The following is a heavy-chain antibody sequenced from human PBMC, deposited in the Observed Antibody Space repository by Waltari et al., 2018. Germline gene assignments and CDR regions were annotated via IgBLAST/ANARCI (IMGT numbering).Heavy chain of an antibody. CDR3: VKGDLSSAYAAGAAFDV. CDR1: EFTFSNYA. J-gene: IGHJ3*01. Sequence: EVSLLESGGGLVQPGGSLRLSCVASEFTFSNYAMSWVRQAPGKGLEWVSGLTGSGRRTYYADSVKGRFTISRDNSQNTLFLQMSSLRTDDTAVYYCVKGDLSSAYAAGAAFDVWGQGTMVTVSS. CDR2: LTGSGRRT. V-gene: IGHV3-23*01. D-gene: IGHD3-22*01.